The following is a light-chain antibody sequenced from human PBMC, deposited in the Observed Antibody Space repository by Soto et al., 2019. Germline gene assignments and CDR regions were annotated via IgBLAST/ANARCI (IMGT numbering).Light chain of an antibody. Sequence: DIQMTQSPSSLSASVGDRVTITCQASQDISNHINWYQQKPGKAPKLLIYDASNLETGVPSRFSGSGSGTDFTFTISSLQPEDIATYYCQQYDNLPPLTFGGGTKVEIK. J-gene: IGKJ4*01. CDR1: QDISNH. CDR3: QQYDNLPPLT. CDR2: DAS. V-gene: IGKV1-33*01.